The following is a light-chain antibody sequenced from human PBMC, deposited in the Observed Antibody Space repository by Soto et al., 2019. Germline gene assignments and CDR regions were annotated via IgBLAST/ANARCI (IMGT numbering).Light chain of an antibody. Sequence: QSALTQSPSASGSPGQSVTISCTGTSSDIGGYNSVSWYQQHPGKAPKVMIYDVTKRPSGVPDRFSGSKSGNTASLTVSALQAEDEADYYCSSYRDIKNLVFGTGTKLTVL. J-gene: IGLJ1*01. V-gene: IGLV2-8*01. CDR2: DVT. CDR1: SSDIGGYNS. CDR3: SSYRDIKNLV.